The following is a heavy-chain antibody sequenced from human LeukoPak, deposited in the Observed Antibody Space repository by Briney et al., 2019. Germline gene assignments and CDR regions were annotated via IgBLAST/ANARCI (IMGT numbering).Heavy chain of an antibody. CDR2: ITPNSGGT. CDR1: GYRFTAYN. J-gene: IGHJ4*02. D-gene: IGHD1-26*01. V-gene: IGHV1-2*02. CDR3: ARGVGSETYRRFDF. Sequence: ASVKVSCKTSGYRFTAYNIHWVRQAPGQRPEWMGWITPNSGGTSYLQQLQGRITMTRDTSINTAYMELNNLVADDTAVYYCARGVGSETYRRFDFWGQGTLVTVSS.